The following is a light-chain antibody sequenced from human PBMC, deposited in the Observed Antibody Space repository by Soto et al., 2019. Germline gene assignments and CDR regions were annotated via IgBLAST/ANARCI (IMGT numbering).Light chain of an antibody. Sequence: PGARATLSCRASQSVSSSLAWYQQKPGQAPRLLIYDASNRATGIPARFSGSGSETDFNLTVSSLEPEDFAVYYCQQRSNWPPSFGGGTKVEIK. CDR1: QSVSSS. CDR3: QQRSNWPPS. V-gene: IGKV3-11*01. J-gene: IGKJ4*01. CDR2: DAS.